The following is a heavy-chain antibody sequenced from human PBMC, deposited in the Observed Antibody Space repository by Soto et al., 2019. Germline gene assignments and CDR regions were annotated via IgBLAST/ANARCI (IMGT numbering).Heavy chain of an antibody. V-gene: IGHV3-23*01. J-gene: IGHJ5*02. Sequence: EVQLLESGGGLVQPGGSLRLSCAASGFTFSSYAMSWVRQAPGKGLEWVSAISGSGGSTYYADSVKGRFTISRDNSKNTLYLQMNSLRAEDTAVYYCAKEITIFGVVTMVWFDPWGQGTLVTVSS. CDR3: AKEITIFGVVTMVWFDP. CDR2: ISGSGGST. D-gene: IGHD3-3*01. CDR1: GFTFSSYA.